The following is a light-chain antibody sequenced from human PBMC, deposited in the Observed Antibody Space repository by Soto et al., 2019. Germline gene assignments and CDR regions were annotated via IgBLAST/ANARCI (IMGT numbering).Light chain of an antibody. CDR2: DVN. Sequence: QSALIQPRSVSGSPGQSVTISCTGTRRDLGAYNYVSWYQQHPGKAPKLMIYDVNRRPSGVPDRFSGSKSGNTASLTIYGLQPEDEADYYSCSFAGSYTVFGGGTKLTVL. CDR3: CSFAGSYTV. CDR1: RRDLGAYNY. J-gene: IGLJ2*01. V-gene: IGLV2-11*01.